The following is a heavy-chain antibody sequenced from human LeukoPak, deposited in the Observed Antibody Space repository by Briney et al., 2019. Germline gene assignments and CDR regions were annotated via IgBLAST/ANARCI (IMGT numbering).Heavy chain of an antibody. CDR1: GGTFSSYA. J-gene: IGHJ4*02. CDR3: ARGGSYGGNQYFDY. D-gene: IGHD4-23*01. V-gene: IGHV1-18*01. Sequence: ASVKVSCKASGGTFSSYAISWVRQAPGQGLEWMGWISAYNGNTNYAQKLQGRVTMTTDTSTSTAYMELRSLRSDDTAVYYCARGGSYGGNQYFDYWGQGTLVTVSS. CDR2: ISAYNGNT.